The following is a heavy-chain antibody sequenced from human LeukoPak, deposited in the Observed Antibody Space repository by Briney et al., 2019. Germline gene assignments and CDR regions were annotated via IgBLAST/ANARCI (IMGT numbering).Heavy chain of an antibody. V-gene: IGHV3-30*18. Sequence: PGRSLRLSCAGSGFIFSTYGMHWVRQAPGKGLEWVAVISYDGSNKYYADSVKGRFTISRDNAKNSLYLQMNSLRAEDTAVYYCAELGITMIGGVWGKGTTVTISS. CDR2: ISYDGSNK. CDR1: GFIFSTYG. D-gene: IGHD3-10*02. J-gene: IGHJ6*04. CDR3: AELGITMIGGV.